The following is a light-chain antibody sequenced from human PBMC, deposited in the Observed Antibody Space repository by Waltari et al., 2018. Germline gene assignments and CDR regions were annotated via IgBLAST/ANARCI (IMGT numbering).Light chain of an antibody. CDR3: QQYNSWPYT. CDR2: DAS. Sequence: EIVMTQSPATLSVSPGERASLSCRASQSISNKLAWYQQKPGQAPRLLIDDASTRATGIPATFSGSGSGTEFTLTISSLQSEDFVVYYCQQYNSWPYTFGQGTKLEIK. CDR1: QSISNK. V-gene: IGKV3-15*01. J-gene: IGKJ2*01.